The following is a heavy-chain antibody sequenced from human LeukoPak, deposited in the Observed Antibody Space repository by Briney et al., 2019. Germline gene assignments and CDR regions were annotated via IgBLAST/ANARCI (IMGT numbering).Heavy chain of an antibody. J-gene: IGHJ4*02. CDR1: GFTFSSNA. CDR2: ISGTGGTT. CDR3: ARDTDTVTTILDY. V-gene: IGHV3-23*01. Sequence: GGSLRLSCAASGFTFSSNAMCWVRQAPGKGLEWVSLISGTGGTTYYADSVKGRFTISRDNAKNTLYLQMNSLRAEDTAVYYCARDTDTVTTILDYWGQGTLVTVSS. D-gene: IGHD4-17*01.